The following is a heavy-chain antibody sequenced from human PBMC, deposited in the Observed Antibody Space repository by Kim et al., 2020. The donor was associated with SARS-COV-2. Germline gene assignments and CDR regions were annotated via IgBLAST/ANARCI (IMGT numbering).Heavy chain of an antibody. CDR1: GFTFSDYY. CDR2: ISSSGSTI. CDR3: ASATKRCIVLVVSDYYYGMDV. J-gene: IGHJ6*02. D-gene: IGHD2-8*02. Sequence: GGSLRLSCAASGFTFSDYYMSWIRQAPGKGLEWVSYISSSGSTIYYADSVKGRFTISRDNAKNSLYLQMNSLRAEDTAVYYCASATKRCIVLVVSDYYYGMDVWGQGTTVTVSS. V-gene: IGHV3-11*01.